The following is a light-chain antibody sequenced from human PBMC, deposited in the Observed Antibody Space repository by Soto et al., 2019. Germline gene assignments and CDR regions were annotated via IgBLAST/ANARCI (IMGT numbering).Light chain of an antibody. V-gene: IGKV3-15*01. CDR2: GAS. CDR1: QSVSGN. Sequence: EIVMTQSPATLSVSPGERATLSCRASQSVSGNFAWYQQKPGQAPRLLIYGASTRATGIPARFSGSGSGTEFTLTISSLQPEDFAVYYCQQYNNWPPGYGFGQGTKLEIK. J-gene: IGKJ2*03. CDR3: QQYNNWPPGYG.